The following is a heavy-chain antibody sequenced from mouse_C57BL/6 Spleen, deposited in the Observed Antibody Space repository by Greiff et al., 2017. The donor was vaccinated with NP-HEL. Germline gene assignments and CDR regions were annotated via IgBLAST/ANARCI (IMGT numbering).Heavy chain of an antibody. J-gene: IGHJ2*01. CDR3: ARGDDYEYYFDY. CDR1: GYSITSGYY. CDR2: ISYDGSN. Sequence: DVQLQESGPGLVKPSQSLSLTCSVTGYSITSGYYWNWIRQFPGNKLEWMGYISYDGSNNYNPSLKNRISITRDTSKNQFFLKLNSVTTEDTATYYCARGDDYEYYFDYWGQGTTLTVSS. V-gene: IGHV3-6*01. D-gene: IGHD2-4*01.